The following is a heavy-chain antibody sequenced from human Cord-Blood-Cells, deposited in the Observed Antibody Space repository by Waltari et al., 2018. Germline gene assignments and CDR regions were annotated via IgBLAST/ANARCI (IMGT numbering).Heavy chain of an antibody. CDR2: FDPEDGET. Sequence: QVQLVQSGAEVKKPGASVKVSCKVSGYTLTELSMHWWRQDHGKGLEWMGGFDPEDGETIYAQKCQGRVTRTEDTSTDTAYMERSSLRSEDTAVYYGATGLFGVWYFDLWGRGTLVTVSS. CDR3: ATGLFGVWYFDL. CDR1: GYTLTELS. J-gene: IGHJ2*01. D-gene: IGHD3-16*01. V-gene: IGHV1-24*01.